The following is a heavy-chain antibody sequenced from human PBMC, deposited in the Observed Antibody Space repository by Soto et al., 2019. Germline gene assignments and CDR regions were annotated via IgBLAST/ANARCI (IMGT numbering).Heavy chain of an antibody. V-gene: IGHV4-34*01. CDR2: INHSGST. CDR3: ARGFTIFGVVLGY. Sequence: PSETLSLTCAVYGGSFSGYYWSWIRQPPGKGLEWIGEINHSGSTNYNPSLKSRVTISVDTSKNQFSLKLSSVTAADTAVYYCARGFTIFGVVLGYWGQGTLVTVSS. CDR1: GGSFSGYY. D-gene: IGHD3-3*01. J-gene: IGHJ4*02.